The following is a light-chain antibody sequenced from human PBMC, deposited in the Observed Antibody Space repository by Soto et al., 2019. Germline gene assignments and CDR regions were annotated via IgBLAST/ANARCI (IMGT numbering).Light chain of an antibody. CDR1: QSIALS. CDR2: VAF. V-gene: IGKV1-39*01. CDR3: QQYSSWPPWT. J-gene: IGKJ1*01. Sequence: DIHMTQSPSSLSASVGDTVTMTCRASQSIALSVNWYQQKPGKAPKLLIYVAFTLESEVPSRFSGSGSGTEFTLTISSLESEDSAVYYCQQYSSWPPWTFGQGTKVDI.